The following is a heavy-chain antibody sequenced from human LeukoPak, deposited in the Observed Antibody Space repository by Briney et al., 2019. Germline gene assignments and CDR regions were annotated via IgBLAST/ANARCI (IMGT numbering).Heavy chain of an antibody. CDR2: IRYDGSNK. CDR1: GFTFDDYA. J-gene: IGHJ4*02. CDR3: AKDGIYGSGSYTLDY. Sequence: GRSLRLSCAASGFTFDDYAMHWVRQAPGKGLEWVAFIRYDGSNKYYADSVKGRFTISRDNSKNTLYLQMNSLRAEDTAVYYCAKDGIYGSGSYTLDYWGQGTLVTVSS. V-gene: IGHV3-30*02. D-gene: IGHD3-10*01.